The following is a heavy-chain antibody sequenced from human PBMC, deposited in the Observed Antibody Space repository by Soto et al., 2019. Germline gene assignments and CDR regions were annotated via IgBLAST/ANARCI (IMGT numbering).Heavy chain of an antibody. D-gene: IGHD5-12*01. CDR3: ARERGVGGSTGDYDQ. Sequence: QVQLQESGPGLVKPSETLSLTCSVSGGYISSYYWSWIRQPAGKGLEWIGRIFSSGSTHYNPSLKSRVTMSLDTSKNQISLRLRSVTAADTAVYYCARERGVGGSTGDYDQWGQGTLVTVSS. CDR1: GGYISSYY. V-gene: IGHV4-4*07. J-gene: IGHJ4*02. CDR2: IFSSGST.